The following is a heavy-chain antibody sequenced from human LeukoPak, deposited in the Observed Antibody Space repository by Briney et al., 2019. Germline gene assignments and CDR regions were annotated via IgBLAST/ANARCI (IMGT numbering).Heavy chain of an antibody. CDR1: GYTFTGYY. V-gene: IGHV1-2*02. D-gene: IGHD3-22*01. CDR2: IKPSNGDT. Sequence: ASVKVSCKASGYTFTGYYMHWVRQAPGQGLEWMGWIKPSNGDTNYAQKFQGRVTMTRDTSITTAYMELSRLRFDDTAVYYCARDLDYYDRSGYYYPRYYHLDVWGEGTTVTISS. CDR3: ARDLDYYDRSGYYYPRYYHLDV. J-gene: IGHJ6*03.